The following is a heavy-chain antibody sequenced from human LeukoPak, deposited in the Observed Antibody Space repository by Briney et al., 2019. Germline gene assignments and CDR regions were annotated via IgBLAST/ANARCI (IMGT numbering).Heavy chain of an antibody. J-gene: IGHJ5*02. CDR1: GYTFTSNY. D-gene: IGHD3-10*01. Sequence: ASVKVSCKASGYTFTSNYIHWVRQAPGQGLEWMGMIYPRDGSTSYAQKFQGRVTVTRDTSTSTVHMELSGLRSEDTAVYYCARDRGVGRAVWFDPWGQGTLVTVSS. CDR2: IYPRDGST. CDR3: ARDRGVGRAVWFDP. V-gene: IGHV1-46*01.